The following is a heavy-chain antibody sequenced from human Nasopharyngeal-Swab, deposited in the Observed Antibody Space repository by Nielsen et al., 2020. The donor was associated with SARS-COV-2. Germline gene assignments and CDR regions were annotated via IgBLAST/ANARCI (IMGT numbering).Heavy chain of an antibody. J-gene: IGHJ6*01. D-gene: IGHD1-1*01. CDR3: ARSGTTKYGLDV. CDR1: GDSISGYF. V-gene: IGHV4-4*07. Sequence: ESLKISCSVSGDSISGYFLSWIRQPAGEGLEWIGRVYTSGSTNYNPSLKSRVTISIDMSKNQFSLELRSVTAADTAFYYCARSGTTKYGLDVWGQGTTVIVSS. CDR2: VYTSGST.